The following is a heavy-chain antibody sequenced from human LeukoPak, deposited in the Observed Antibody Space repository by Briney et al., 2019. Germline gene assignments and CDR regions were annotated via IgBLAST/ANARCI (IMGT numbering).Heavy chain of an antibody. D-gene: IGHD2-21*02. CDR2: IKQDGSEK. J-gene: IGHJ4*02. Sequence: GGSLRLSCAASGFTFSSYWMSWVRQAPGKGLEWVANIKQDGSEKYYVDSVKGRFTISRDNAKNSLYLQMNSLRAEDTAVYYCERDPDVYCGGDCYFDYWGQGTLVTVSS. CDR1: GFTFSSYW. CDR3: ERDPDVYCGGDCYFDY. V-gene: IGHV3-7*01.